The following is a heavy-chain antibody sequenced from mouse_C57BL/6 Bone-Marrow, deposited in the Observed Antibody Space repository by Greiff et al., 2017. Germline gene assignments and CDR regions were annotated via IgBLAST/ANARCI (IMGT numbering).Heavy chain of an antibody. Sequence: QVQLQQSGAELVRPGTSVKVSCKASGYAFTNYLIEWVKQRPGQGLEWIGVINPGSGGTNYNEKFKGKAPLTADKASRTAYMQLSSLTSEDSAVYFCARSKNWDSWFAYWGQGTLVTVSA. CDR1: GYAFTNYL. CDR3: ARSKNWDSWFAY. D-gene: IGHD4-1*01. V-gene: IGHV1-54*01. CDR2: INPGSGGT. J-gene: IGHJ3*01.